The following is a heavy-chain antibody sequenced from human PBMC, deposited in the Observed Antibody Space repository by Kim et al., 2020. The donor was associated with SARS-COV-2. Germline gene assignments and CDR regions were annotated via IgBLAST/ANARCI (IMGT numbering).Heavy chain of an antibody. CDR2: ISWNSGSI. CDR1: GFTFDDYA. V-gene: IGHV3-9*01. D-gene: IGHD6-19*01. J-gene: IGHJ4*02. CDR3: AKDKEAVAGTLMFDY. Sequence: GGSLRLSCAASGFTFDDYAMHWVRQAPGKGLEWVSGISWNSGSIGYADSVKGRFTISRDNAKNSLYLQMNSLRAEDTALYYCAKDKEAVAGTLMFDYWGQGTLVTVSS.